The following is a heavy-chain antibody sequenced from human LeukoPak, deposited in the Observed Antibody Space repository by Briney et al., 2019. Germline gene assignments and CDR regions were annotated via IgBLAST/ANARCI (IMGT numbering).Heavy chain of an antibody. V-gene: IGHV4-34*01. D-gene: IGHD3-9*01. CDR1: GGSFSGYY. Sequence: SETLSLTCAVYGGSFSGYYWSWIRQPPGKGLEWIGEINHSGSTNYNPSLKSRVTISVDTSKNQFSLKLSSVTAADTAVYYCARQRRGYFDWLALDYWGQGTLVTVSS. CDR3: ARQRRGYFDWLALDY. CDR2: INHSGST. J-gene: IGHJ4*02.